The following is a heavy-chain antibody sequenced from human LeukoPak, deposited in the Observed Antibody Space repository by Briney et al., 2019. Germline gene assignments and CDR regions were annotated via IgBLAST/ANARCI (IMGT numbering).Heavy chain of an antibody. CDR2: IIPIFGTA. J-gene: IGHJ6*03. CDR1: GGTFSSYA. Sequence: SVKVSCKASGGTFSSYAISWVRQAPGQGLELMGRIIPIFGTANYAQKFQGRVTITTDESTSTAYMELSSLRSEDTAVYYCARVQYQLLSNYYYYYMDVWGKGPRSPSP. D-gene: IGHD2-2*01. V-gene: IGHV1-69*05. CDR3: ARVQYQLLSNYYYYYMDV.